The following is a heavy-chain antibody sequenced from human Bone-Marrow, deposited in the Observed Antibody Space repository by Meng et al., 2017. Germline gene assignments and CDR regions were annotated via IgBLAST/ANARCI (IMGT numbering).Heavy chain of an antibody. CDR1: GGSFSGYY. CDR2: INHSGST. CDR3: ASRRGRGYCSGGSCYTIYYYYGTDV. V-gene: IGHV4-34*01. J-gene: IGHJ6*02. Sequence: SETLSLTCAVYGGSFSGYYWSWIRQPPGKGLEWIGEINHSGSTNYNPSLKSRVTISVDTSKNQFSLKLSSVTAADTAVYYCASRRGRGYCSGGSCYTIYYYYGTDVWGQGTTVTVSS. D-gene: IGHD2-15*01.